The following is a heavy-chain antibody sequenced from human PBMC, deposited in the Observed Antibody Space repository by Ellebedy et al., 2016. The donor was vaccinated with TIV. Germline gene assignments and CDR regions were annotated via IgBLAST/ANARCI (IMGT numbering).Heavy chain of an antibody. CDR2: IWYDGSNK. CDR3: AREPMVRGVIRRGYAMDV. Sequence: GESLKISXAASGFTFSSYGMPWVRQAPGKGLEWVAVIWYDGSNKYYADSVKGRFTISRDNSKNTLYLQMNSLRAEDTAVYYCAREPMVRGVIRRGYAMDVWGQGTTVTVSS. CDR1: GFTFSSYG. J-gene: IGHJ6*02. V-gene: IGHV3-33*01. D-gene: IGHD3-10*01.